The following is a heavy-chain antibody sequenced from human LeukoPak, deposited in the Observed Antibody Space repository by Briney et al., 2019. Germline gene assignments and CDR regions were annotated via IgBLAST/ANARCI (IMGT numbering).Heavy chain of an antibody. D-gene: IGHD3-9*01. CDR2: IYHTGST. J-gene: IGHJ4*02. CDR1: GDSFSDHY. Sequence: SETLSLTCTVSGDSFSDHYWSWIRQPPGKGLEWIGHIYHTGSTNYNPSLKSRVTISLDTSKNQFSLKLTSVSAADTAVYYCARDVRTINVLTGYYRPYYFDYWGQGTLVTVSS. CDR3: ARDVRTINVLTGYYRPYYFDY. V-gene: IGHV4-59*11.